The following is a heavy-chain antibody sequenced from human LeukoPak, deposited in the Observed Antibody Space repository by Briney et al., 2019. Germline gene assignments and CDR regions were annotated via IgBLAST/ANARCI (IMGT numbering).Heavy chain of an antibody. CDR3: ARAGGSGWPFRGNYFDY. CDR2: ISSSGSTI. D-gene: IGHD6-19*01. Sequence: PGGSLRLSCAASGFTFSSYEMNWVRQAPGKGLEWVSYISSSGSTIYYADSVKGRFTISRDNAKNSLYLQMNSLRAEDTAVYNCARAGGSGWPFRGNYFDYWGQGTLVTVSS. V-gene: IGHV3-48*03. J-gene: IGHJ4*02. CDR1: GFTFSSYE.